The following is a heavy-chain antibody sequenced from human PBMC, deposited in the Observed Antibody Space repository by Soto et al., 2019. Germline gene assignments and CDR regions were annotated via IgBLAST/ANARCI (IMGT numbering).Heavy chain of an antibody. J-gene: IGHJ6*02. V-gene: IGHV6-1*01. Sequence: SQTLSLTCVISGDSVSSNSAAWNWIRQSPSRGLEWLGRTYYRSKWYNDYAVSVKSRITINPDTSKNQFSLQLNSVTPEDRAVYYCASTLLFPGGMDVWGQGTTVTVSS. D-gene: IGHD2-15*01. CDR3: ASTLLFPGGMDV. CDR1: GDSVSSNSAA. CDR2: TYYRSKWYN.